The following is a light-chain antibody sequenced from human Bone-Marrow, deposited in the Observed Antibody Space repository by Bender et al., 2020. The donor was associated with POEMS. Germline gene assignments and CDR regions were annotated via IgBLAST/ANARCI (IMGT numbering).Light chain of an antibody. Sequence: SYDLNQPPSVSVSPGQTATIACSGDNLGNKYTSWYQQRPGQSPVLVIYEDNKRPSGIPERFSASNSANTATLTISGTQAMDEADYYCQAWDGNIVLFGGGTKLTVL. J-gene: IGLJ2*01. CDR1: NLGNKY. CDR2: EDN. V-gene: IGLV3-1*01. CDR3: QAWDGNIVL.